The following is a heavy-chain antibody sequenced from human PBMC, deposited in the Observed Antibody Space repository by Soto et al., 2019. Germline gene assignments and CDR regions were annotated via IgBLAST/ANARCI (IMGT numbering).Heavy chain of an antibody. CDR2: IIPILGIA. Sequence: QVQLVQSGAEVKKPGSSVKVSCKASGGTFSSYTISWVRQAPGQGLEWMGRIIPILGIANYAQKFQGRVTITADKSTSTAYMELSSLRSEDTAVYYCARGPYRSGWYDDYWGQGTLVTVSS. J-gene: IGHJ4*02. V-gene: IGHV1-69*02. CDR3: ARGPYRSGWYDDY. CDR1: GGTFSSYT. D-gene: IGHD6-19*01.